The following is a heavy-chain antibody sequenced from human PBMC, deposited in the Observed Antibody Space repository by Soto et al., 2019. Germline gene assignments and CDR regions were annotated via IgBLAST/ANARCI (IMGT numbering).Heavy chain of an antibody. CDR2: ISDSSGTI. V-gene: IGHV3-48*04. D-gene: IGHD1-1*01. CDR3: ARGGLEPFDY. Sequence: GGSLRLSCAASGFTFTRHSMNWVRQAAGKGLEWISYISDSSGTIYYADSVKGRFTISRDDAKSEVYLQMNNLRAEDTAVYYCARGGLEPFDYWGQGAQVTVPQ. CDR1: GFTFTRHS. J-gene: IGHJ4*02.